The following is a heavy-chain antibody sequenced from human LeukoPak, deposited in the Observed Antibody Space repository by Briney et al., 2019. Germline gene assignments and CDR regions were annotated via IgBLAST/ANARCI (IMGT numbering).Heavy chain of an antibody. J-gene: IGHJ4*02. Sequence: PSETLSLTCTVSGGSISSGSYYWSWIRQPAGKGLEWIGRIYTRGSTNYNPSLKSRVTISVDTSKNQFSLKLSSVTAADTAVYYCARERFGELSYWGQGTLVTVSS. CDR1: GGSISSGSYY. D-gene: IGHD3-10*01. CDR3: ARERFGELSY. V-gene: IGHV4-61*02. CDR2: IYTRGST.